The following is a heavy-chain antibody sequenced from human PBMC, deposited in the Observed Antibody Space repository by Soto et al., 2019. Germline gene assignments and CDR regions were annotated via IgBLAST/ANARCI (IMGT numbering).Heavy chain of an antibody. V-gene: IGHV5-51*01. Sequence: GESLKISCKGSGYSFTSYWIGWVRQVPGKGLEWMGIIYPGDSDTRYSPSFQGQVTISADKSISTAYLQWSSLKASDTAMYYCARLGTRYYDSSGYYYYGMDVWGQGTTVTVSS. D-gene: IGHD3-22*01. J-gene: IGHJ6*02. CDR3: ARLGTRYYDSSGYYYYGMDV. CDR2: IYPGDSDT. CDR1: GYSFTSYW.